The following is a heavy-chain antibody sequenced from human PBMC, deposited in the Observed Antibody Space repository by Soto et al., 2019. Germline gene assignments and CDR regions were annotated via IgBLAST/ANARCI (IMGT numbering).Heavy chain of an antibody. CDR1: GFTFSSYA. CDR3: ARGGGSSD. Sequence: QVQLVESGGGVVQPGRSLRLSCAASGFTFSSYAMHWVRQATGKGREWVAVISYDGSNKYYADSVKGRFTISRDNSKNTLYLQMNSLRAEDTAVYYCARGGGSSDWGQGTLVTVSS. J-gene: IGHJ4*02. V-gene: IGHV3-30-3*01. D-gene: IGHD3-16*01. CDR2: ISYDGSNK.